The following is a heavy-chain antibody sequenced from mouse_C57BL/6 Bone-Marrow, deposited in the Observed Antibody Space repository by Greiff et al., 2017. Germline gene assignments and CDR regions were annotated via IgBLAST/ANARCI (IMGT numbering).Heavy chain of an antibody. CDR2: IDPSASYT. CDR3: ARRLYYDARDY. D-gene: IGHD1-1*02. Sequence: QVQLQQPGAELVMPGASVKLSCKASGYTFTSYWMPWVKQRPGPGLEWIGEIDPSASYTNYTQKFKGKSTLTVDKSSSTAYMQLSSLTSEDSAVYYCARRLYYDARDYWGQGTSVTVSS. V-gene: IGHV1-69*01. J-gene: IGHJ4*01. CDR1: GYTFTSYW.